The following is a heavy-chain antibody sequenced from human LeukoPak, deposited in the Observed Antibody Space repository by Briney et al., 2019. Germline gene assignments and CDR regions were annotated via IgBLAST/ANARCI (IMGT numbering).Heavy chain of an antibody. D-gene: IGHD6-19*01. CDR3: ARGSQKQWLVRYGYFDY. CDR2: INHSGST. V-gene: IGHV4-34*01. J-gene: IGHJ4*02. Sequence: PSETLSLTCAVYGGSFSGYYWSWIRQPPGKGLEWIGEINHSGSTNYNPSPKSRVTISVDTSKNQFSLKLSSVTAADTAVYYCARGSQKQWLVRYGYFDYWGQGTLVTVSS. CDR1: GGSFSGYY.